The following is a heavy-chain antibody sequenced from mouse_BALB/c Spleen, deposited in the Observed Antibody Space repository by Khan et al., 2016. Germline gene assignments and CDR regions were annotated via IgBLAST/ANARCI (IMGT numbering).Heavy chain of an antibody. Sequence: GQLQGSGADLARPGASVKLSFKASGYTFTSYWMQWVKQRPGQGLGWIGAIYPGDGDTRYTQKFKGKATLTADKSSSTAYMQLNSLASEDSAVYYCARGNSYYDYDYWGQGTTLTVSS. V-gene: IGHV1-87*01. J-gene: IGHJ2*01. CDR3: ARGNSYYDYDY. D-gene: IGHD2-4*01. CDR1: GYTFTSYW. CDR2: IYPGDGDT.